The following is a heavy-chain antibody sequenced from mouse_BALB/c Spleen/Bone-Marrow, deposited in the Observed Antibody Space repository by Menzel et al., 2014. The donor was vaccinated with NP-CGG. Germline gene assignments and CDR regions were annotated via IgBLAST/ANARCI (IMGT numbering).Heavy chain of an antibody. CDR1: GFNIKDYY. CDR2: IDPENGDT. CDR3: XXXXXXXX. V-gene: IGHV14-4*02. Sequence: EVQLQQSGAELVRSGASVKLSCTASGFNIKDYYMHWVKQRPEQGLEWIGWIDPENGDTEYAPKFQGKATMTADTSSNXXYLXXSXLTSEDTAVXXXXXXXXXXXXGQGTSVTVSS. J-gene: IGHJ4*01.